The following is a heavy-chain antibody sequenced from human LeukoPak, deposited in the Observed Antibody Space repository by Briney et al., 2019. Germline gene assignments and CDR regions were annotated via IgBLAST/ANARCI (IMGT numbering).Heavy chain of an antibody. V-gene: IGHV3-23*01. CDR3: AKDRRHYQEY. D-gene: IGHD2-2*01. CDR1: GFTFSSYA. Sequence: PGGSLRLYCAASGFTFSSYAMSWVRQAPGEGREWVSAVSGSGGSTYYSDSVKGRFAITRDNSKNTLYLQMTSLRTEDTTVYYCAKDRRHYQEYWGQGTLGTVSS. CDR2: VSGSGGST. J-gene: IGHJ4*02.